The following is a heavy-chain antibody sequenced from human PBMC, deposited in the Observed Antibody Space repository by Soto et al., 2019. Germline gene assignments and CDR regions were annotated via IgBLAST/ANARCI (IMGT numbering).Heavy chain of an antibody. Sequence: SVKVSCKASGGTFSSYAISWVRQAPGQGLEWMGGIIPIFGTANYAQKFQGRVTITADESTSTAYMELSSLRSEDTAVYYCARGSYGSGSYRPPSRNWFDPWGQGTLVTVSS. D-gene: IGHD3-10*01. CDR3: ARGSYGSGSYRPPSRNWFDP. J-gene: IGHJ5*02. CDR1: GGTFSSYA. V-gene: IGHV1-69*13. CDR2: IIPIFGTA.